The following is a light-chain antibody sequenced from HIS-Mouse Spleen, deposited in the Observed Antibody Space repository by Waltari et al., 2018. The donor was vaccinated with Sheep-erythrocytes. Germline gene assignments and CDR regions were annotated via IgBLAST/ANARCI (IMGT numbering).Light chain of an antibody. J-gene: IGLJ2*01. CDR1: KLGDKY. V-gene: IGLV3-1*01. CDR3: QAWDSSTAV. CDR2: QDS. Sequence: SYELTQPPSVSVSPGQTASITCSGDKLGDKYACWYQQKPGQSPVLVIHQDSKRPSGIPERFAGSNSGNTATLTISGTQAMDEADYCCQAWDSSTAVFGGGTKLTVL.